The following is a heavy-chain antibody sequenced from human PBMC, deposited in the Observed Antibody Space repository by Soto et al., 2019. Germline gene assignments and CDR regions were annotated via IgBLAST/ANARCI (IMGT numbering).Heavy chain of an antibody. CDR1: GGIISTYA. D-gene: IGHD3-10*01. V-gene: IGHV1-69*01. Sequence: QVQQVQSGAEVKKPGSSVKVSCKASGGIISTYAISWLRQAPGQGLEWMGGIIPLFGTPNYAQRFQGRVTITADESTSTAYMELSRLRSEDTAVYYCARDRDDYGSGNYYNRIDFWGQGTLVTVSS. CDR3: ARDRDDYGSGNYYNRIDF. J-gene: IGHJ4*02. CDR2: IIPLFGTP.